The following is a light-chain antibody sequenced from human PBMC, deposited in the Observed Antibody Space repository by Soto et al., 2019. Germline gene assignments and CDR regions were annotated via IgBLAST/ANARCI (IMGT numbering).Light chain of an antibody. Sequence: QSVLTQPPSASGSPGQSVTISCTGTKNDIGVYDFVSWYQHHPGKAPRLIIYEVVQRPSGVPDRFSGSKSGNTASLTVSGLQAADEAEYFCKSYAGSNTYVFVSGTKLTVL. CDR2: EVV. CDR3: KSYAGSNTYV. J-gene: IGLJ1*01. V-gene: IGLV2-8*01. CDR1: KNDIGVYDF.